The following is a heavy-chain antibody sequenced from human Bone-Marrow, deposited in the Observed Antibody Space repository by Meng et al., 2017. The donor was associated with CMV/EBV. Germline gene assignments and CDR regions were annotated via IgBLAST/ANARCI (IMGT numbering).Heavy chain of an antibody. D-gene: IGHD5-24*01. V-gene: IGHV3-30*04. Sequence: GESLKISFAASGFTFSSYAMHWVRQAPGKGLEWVAVISYDGSNKYYADSVKGRFTISRDNSKNTLYLQMNSLRAEDTAVYYCARDILVGDGYNLAGYGMDVWGQGTTVTVSS. CDR3: ARDILVGDGYNLAGYGMDV. J-gene: IGHJ6*02. CDR2: ISYDGSNK. CDR1: GFTFSSYA.